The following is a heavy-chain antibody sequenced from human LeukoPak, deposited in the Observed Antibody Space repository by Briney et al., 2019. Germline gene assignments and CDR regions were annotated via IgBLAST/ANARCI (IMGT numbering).Heavy chain of an antibody. CDR3: ARDHDYGDYIDY. Sequence: GGSLRLSCAASGFTFDDYAMHWVRQAPGKGLEWVSGIIWNSSYINYADSVKGRFTISRDNAKNSLYLQMNSLRAEDTALYYCARDHDYGDYIDYWGQGTLVTVSS. V-gene: IGHV3-9*01. CDR2: IIWNSSYI. D-gene: IGHD4-17*01. J-gene: IGHJ4*02. CDR1: GFTFDDYA.